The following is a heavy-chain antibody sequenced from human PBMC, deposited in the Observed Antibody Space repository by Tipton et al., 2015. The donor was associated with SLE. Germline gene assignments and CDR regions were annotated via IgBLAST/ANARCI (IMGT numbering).Heavy chain of an antibody. CDR2: VGYTGST. Sequence: GLVKPSETLSLTCTVSGGSISHRDDYRGWIRQPPGKGLEWIGAVGYTGSTHYNPSLESRVAISLDTSKNQFSLRLNSVAAADTAVYYCARSDYYGTFDYWGQGTLVTVSS. D-gene: IGHD3-3*01. V-gene: IGHV4-39*07. CDR1: GGSISHRDDY. J-gene: IGHJ4*02. CDR3: ARSDYYGTFDY.